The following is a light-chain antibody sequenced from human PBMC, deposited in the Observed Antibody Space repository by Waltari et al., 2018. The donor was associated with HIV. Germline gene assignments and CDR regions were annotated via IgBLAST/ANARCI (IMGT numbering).Light chain of an antibody. CDR3: CSYASGTNFVVI. CDR2: EIL. V-gene: IGLV2-23*02. Sequence: QSALTQPASVSGSPGQSITISCTGTSTDVGSFNLVSWYQQHPGKAPKLLIYEILKRPSGVSDRFSASKSGNTASLTISGLQADDEADYYCCSYASGTNFVVIFGGGTKLTVL. CDR1: STDVGSFNL. J-gene: IGLJ2*01.